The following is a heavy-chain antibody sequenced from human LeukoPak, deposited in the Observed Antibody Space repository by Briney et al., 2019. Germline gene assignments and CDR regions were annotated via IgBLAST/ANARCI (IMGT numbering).Heavy chain of an antibody. D-gene: IGHD1-26*01. Sequence: KPSETLSLTCAVSGYSISSGYYWGWIRQPPGKGLEWIGSIYHSGSTYYNPSLKSRVTISVDTSKNHFSLGLSSVTAADTAVYYCARLKWGDWFDPWGQGTLVTVSS. CDR1: GYSISSGYY. CDR3: ARLKWGDWFDP. V-gene: IGHV4-38-2*01. J-gene: IGHJ5*02. CDR2: IYHSGST.